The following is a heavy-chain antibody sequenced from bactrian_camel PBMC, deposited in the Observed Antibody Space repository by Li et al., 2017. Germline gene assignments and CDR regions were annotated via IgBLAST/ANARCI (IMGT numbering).Heavy chain of an antibody. Sequence: HVQLVESGGGLVQPGGSLNLSCAATGKTNVLNCMGWYRQAPENACELVSRVTSGGSTYYADSVKGRFTISRDNAKDTVHLQMNSQKPEDTAVYYCAAVPIVGTWDKRAHNCVRASVDFDYWGARPLRLLGPGDPGHRL. CDR2: VTSGGST. CDR1: GKTNVLNC. CDR3: AAVPIVGTWDKRAHNCVRASVDFDYWGARPLRL. V-gene: IGHV3S53*01. J-gene: IGHJ6*01. D-gene: IGHD1*01.